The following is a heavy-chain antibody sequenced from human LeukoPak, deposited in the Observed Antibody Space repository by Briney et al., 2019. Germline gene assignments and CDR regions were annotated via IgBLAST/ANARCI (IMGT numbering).Heavy chain of an antibody. CDR3: ARHPSCTTITHCSFDF. CDR1: GGSISSSNYY. V-gene: IGHV4-39*01. J-gene: IGHJ4*02. CDR2: IYYGGNT. D-gene: IGHD4-11*01. Sequence: APETLSLTCTVSGGSISSSNYYWGWIRQPPGKGLEWIGSIYYGGNTNYNPSLKSRVTLSVDTSKNQFSLKVSSVTAADTAVYYCARHPSCTTITHCSFDFWGRGTLVTVSS.